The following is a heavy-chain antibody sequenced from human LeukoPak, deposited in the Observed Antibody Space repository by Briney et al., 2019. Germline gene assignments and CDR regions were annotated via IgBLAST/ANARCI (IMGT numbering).Heavy chain of an antibody. V-gene: IGHV1-18*01. CDR1: GYTFSSYG. CDR2: ISTSNGNT. J-gene: IGHJ4*02. Sequence: ASVKVSCKASGYTFSSYGISWVRQAPGQGVEWMGWISTSNGNTNYAQKLQGRVTMTTDTCTNTAYMELRSLRSDDTAVYYCAGEYCRGGSCYNVDYWGQGTLVTVSS. D-gene: IGHD2-15*01. CDR3: AGEYCRGGSCYNVDY.